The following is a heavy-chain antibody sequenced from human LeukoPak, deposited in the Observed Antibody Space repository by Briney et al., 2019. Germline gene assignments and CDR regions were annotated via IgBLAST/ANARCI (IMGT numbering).Heavy chain of an antibody. CDR3: ARGYCSGGSCYPIDY. Sequence: SQTLSLTCTVSGGSISSGSYYWSWIRQPAGKGLEWIGRIYTSGSTHYNPSLKRRVTISVDTSKNQFSLKLSSVTAADTAVYYCARGYCSGGSCYPIDYWGQGTLVTVSS. CDR1: GGSISSGSYY. CDR2: IYTSGST. J-gene: IGHJ4*02. V-gene: IGHV4-61*02. D-gene: IGHD2-15*01.